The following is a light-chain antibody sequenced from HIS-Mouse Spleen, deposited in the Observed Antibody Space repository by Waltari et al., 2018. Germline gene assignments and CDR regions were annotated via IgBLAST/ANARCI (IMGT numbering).Light chain of an antibody. CDR3: SSYTSSSTYV. J-gene: IGLJ1*01. V-gene: IGLV2-14*01. CDR1: SSDVGGYNY. CDR2: EVS. Sequence: QSALTQPASVSGSPGQSITISCTGTSSDVGGYNYVSWYQQHPGKAPKLMIYEVSNRPSAGSNRFSGSKSGNTASLTISGLQAEDEADYYCSSYTSSSTYVFGTGTKVTVL.